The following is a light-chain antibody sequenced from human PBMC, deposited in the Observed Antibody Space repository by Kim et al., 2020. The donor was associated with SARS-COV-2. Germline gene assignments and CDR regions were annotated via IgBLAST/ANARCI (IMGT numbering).Light chain of an antibody. CDR1: SWHSTYA. J-gene: IGLJ3*02. V-gene: IGLV4-69*01. Sequence: QLVLTQSPSASASLGASVKLTCTLSSWHSTYAIAWHQQQPEKGTRYLMKVDSDGSHNKGDGIPDRFSGSSSGAERYLTISSLQSEDEADYYCQTWDTGIRVFGGGTQLTVL. CDR3: QTWDTGIRV. CDR2: VDSDGSH.